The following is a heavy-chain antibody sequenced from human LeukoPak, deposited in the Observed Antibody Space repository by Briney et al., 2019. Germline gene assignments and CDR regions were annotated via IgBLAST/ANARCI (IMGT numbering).Heavy chain of an antibody. D-gene: IGHD6-19*01. CDR3: ARRYSSDWFFDY. CDR1: GYSVSSGYV. CDR2: SHYTGST. V-gene: IGHV4-38-2*01. J-gene: IGHJ4*02. Sequence: SETLSLTCAVSGYSVSSGYVWGWIRQPPGKGLEWIGSSHYTGSTYYNPSLKSRLTISLDTSKNQLSLKLSSVTAADTAVYYCARRYSSDWFFDYWGQGTLVTVSP.